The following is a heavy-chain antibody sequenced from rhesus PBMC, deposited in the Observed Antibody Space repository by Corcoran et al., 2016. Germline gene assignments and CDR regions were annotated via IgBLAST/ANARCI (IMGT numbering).Heavy chain of an antibody. Sequence: QLQLQESGPGLVKPSETLSLTCAVSGGSISSNWWSWIRQPPGKRLEWMGRICGSGGTTGYPPPLKSRVAISTATSKHQFSLKLSSVTAAATAVYYCARKVGVVSAKNRFDVWGPGVLVTVSS. CDR1: GGSISSNW. V-gene: IGHV4-173*01. J-gene: IGHJ5-1*01. D-gene: IGHD2-39*02. CDR2: ICGSGGTT. CDR3: ARKVGVVSAKNRFDV.